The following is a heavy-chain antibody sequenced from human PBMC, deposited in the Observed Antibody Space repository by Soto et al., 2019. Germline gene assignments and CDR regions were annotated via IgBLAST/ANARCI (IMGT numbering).Heavy chain of an antibody. D-gene: IGHD3-3*01. J-gene: IGHJ4*02. V-gene: IGHV1-69*13. CDR2: INPIFGTA. Sequence: SVKVSCKASGYTFTGYYMHWVRQAPGQGLEWMGWINPIFGTANYAQKFQGRVTMTADESTSTAYMELSSLRSEDTAVYYCARGRNTIITIFGVVTPQFDYWGQGTLVTVSS. CDR1: GYTFTGYY. CDR3: ARGRNTIITIFGVVTPQFDY.